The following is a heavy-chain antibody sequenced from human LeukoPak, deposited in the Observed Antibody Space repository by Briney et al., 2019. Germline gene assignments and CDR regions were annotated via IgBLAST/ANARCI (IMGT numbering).Heavy chain of an antibody. CDR2: IKQDGSEK. Sequence: PGGSLRLSCAASGFTFSSYWMSWVRQAPGKGLEWVANIKQDGSEKYYVDSVKGRFTFSRDNAKNSLYLQMNSLRAEDTAVYYCARDPGRYFDWPDAFDIWGQGTMVTVSS. D-gene: IGHD3-9*01. V-gene: IGHV3-7*04. CDR1: GFTFSSYW. CDR3: ARDPGRYFDWPDAFDI. J-gene: IGHJ3*02.